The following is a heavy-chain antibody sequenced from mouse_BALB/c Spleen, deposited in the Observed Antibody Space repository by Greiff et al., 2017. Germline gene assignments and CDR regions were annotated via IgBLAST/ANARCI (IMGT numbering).Heavy chain of an antibody. CDR2: ISSGGSYT. D-gene: IGHD2-12*01. CDR1: GFTFSSYT. Sequence: EVQLVESGGGLVKPGGSLKLSCAASGFTFSSYTMSWVRQTPEKRLEWVATISSGGSYTYYPDSVKGRFTISRDTAKNTLYLQMSSLKSEDTAMYYCTREDDGYAMDYWGQGTSVTVSS. J-gene: IGHJ4*01. CDR3: TREDDGYAMDY. V-gene: IGHV5-6-4*01.